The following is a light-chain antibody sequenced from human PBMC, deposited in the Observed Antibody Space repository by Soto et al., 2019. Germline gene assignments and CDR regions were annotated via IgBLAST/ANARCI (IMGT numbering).Light chain of an antibody. J-gene: IGKJ4*01. CDR1: QGISTW. CDR2: KAS. V-gene: IGKV1-5*03. CDR3: QQYNTYPLT. Sequence: DIQMTQSPSTLSASVGDRVTITYRASQGISTWLAWYQQKPGKAPKLLIYKASSLEGGVPSRFSGSGSGTEFNITVSSLQPDDFATYYCQQYNTYPLTFGGGTTVEIK.